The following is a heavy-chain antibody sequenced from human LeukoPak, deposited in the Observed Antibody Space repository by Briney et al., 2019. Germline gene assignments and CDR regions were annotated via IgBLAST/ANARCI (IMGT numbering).Heavy chain of an antibody. V-gene: IGHV1-46*01. Sequence: ASVKVSCKASGYTFTSYYMHWVRQAPGQGLEWMGIINPSGGSTSYAQKFQGRVTMTRDMSTSTVYMELSSLRSEDTAVYYCARDEGPGERWLQFAGFDYWGQGTLVTVSS. CDR2: INPSGGST. J-gene: IGHJ4*02. CDR1: GYTFTSYY. CDR3: ARDEGPGERWLQFAGFDY. D-gene: IGHD5-24*01.